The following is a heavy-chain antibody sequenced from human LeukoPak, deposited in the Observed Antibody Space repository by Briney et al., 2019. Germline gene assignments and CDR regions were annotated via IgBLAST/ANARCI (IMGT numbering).Heavy chain of an antibody. V-gene: IGHV3-15*01. J-gene: IGHJ4*02. CDR3: TTYGYNYGLSCYYYFDY. Sequence: GGSLRLSCAASGFTFSNAWMSWVRQAPGKGLEWVGRIKSNSDGGTTDYAAPVKGRFTISRDDSKNTLYLQMNSLKTEDTAVYFCTTYGYNYGLSCYYYFDYWGQGALVTVSS. CDR1: GFTFSNAW. D-gene: IGHD5-18*01. CDR2: IKSNSDGGTT.